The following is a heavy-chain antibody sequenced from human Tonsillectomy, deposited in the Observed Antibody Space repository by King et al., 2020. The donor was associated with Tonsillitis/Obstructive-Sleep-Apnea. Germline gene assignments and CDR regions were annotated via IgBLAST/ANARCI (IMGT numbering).Heavy chain of an antibody. D-gene: IGHD4-11*01. V-gene: IGHV5-51*01. J-gene: IGHJ4*02. Sequence: QLVQSGAEVKKPGESLKISCKGSGYSFTTYWIGWVRQMPGKGLEWRGIIYPGDSDIRYSPSFQGQVTISADKSISTAYLQWSSLKASDTAMYFCARSLTTVTHYYFDYWGQGTLVTVSS. CDR3: ARSLTTVTHYYFDY. CDR1: GYSFTTYW. CDR2: IYPGDSDI.